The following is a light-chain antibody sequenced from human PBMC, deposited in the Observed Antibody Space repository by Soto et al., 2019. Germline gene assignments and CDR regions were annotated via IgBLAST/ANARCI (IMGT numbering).Light chain of an antibody. CDR2: EVT. CDR3: SSFAGTNSFV. CDR1: TSDIGAYNY. V-gene: IGLV2-8*01. Sequence: QSALTQPPSASGSPGQSVTISCTGTTSDIGAYNYVSWYQQRPGKAPKLIIYEVTRRPSGVPVRIFGSKSDTTASLTVSGLQAEDEADYYCSSFAGTNSFVFGTGTKLTVL. J-gene: IGLJ1*01.